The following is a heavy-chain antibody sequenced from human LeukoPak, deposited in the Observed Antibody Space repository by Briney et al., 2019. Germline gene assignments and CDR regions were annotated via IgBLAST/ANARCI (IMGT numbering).Heavy chain of an antibody. Sequence: SETLSLTCTVSGGSISSGGFYWSWIRQHPGKGLEWIGYISYSGTTYYNPSLKSRVAISVDTSKNQFSLKLSSVTAADTAVYYCARDGSDGMVYWGQGTLVTVSS. J-gene: IGHJ4*02. V-gene: IGHV4-31*03. D-gene: IGHD2-8*01. CDR2: ISYSGTT. CDR3: ARDGSDGMVY. CDR1: GGSISSGGFY.